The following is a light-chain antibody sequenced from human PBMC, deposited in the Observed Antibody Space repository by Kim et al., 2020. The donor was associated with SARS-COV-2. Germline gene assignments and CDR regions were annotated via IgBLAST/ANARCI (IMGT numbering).Light chain of an antibody. CDR1: QSITTW. CDR3: QQYGSYRS. Sequence: DIQMTQSPSSLSASVGDRVNITCRASQSITTWLAWYQQKPGKAPNRLIYEASSLEIGVPSRFSGSGSGTEFTLTISSLQPDDFATYYCQQYGSYRSFGQGTKVDIK. J-gene: IGKJ1*01. CDR2: EAS. V-gene: IGKV1-5*03.